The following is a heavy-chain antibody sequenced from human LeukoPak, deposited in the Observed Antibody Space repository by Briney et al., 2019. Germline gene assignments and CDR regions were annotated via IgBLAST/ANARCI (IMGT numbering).Heavy chain of an antibody. CDR2: IYTGGST. CDR1: GGSISSGNYY. J-gene: IGHJ4*02. CDR3: ARWTSCGGDCHILDY. V-gene: IGHV4-61*02. Sequence: PSQTLSLTCTVSGGSISSGNYYWRWIRQPAGKELEWIGRIYTGGSTNYNPSLKSRVAISVDTSKNQFSLKLSSVTAADTAVYYCARWTSCGGDCHILDYWGQGILVTVSS. D-gene: IGHD2-21*02.